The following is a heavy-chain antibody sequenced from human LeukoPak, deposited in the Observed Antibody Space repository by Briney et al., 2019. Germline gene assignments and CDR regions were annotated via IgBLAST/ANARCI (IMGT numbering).Heavy chain of an antibody. CDR3: AREVELYGSGSYQKIPYYYYCYYMDV. V-gene: IGHV1-18*01. Sequence: ASVKVSCKASGYTFTSYGISWVRQAPGQGLEWMGWISAYNGNTNYAQKLQGRVTMTTDTSTSTAYMELRSLRSDDTAVYYCAREVELYGSGSYQKIPYYYYCYYMDVWGKGTTVTVSS. J-gene: IGHJ6*03. CDR2: ISAYNGNT. CDR1: GYTFTSYG. D-gene: IGHD3-10*01.